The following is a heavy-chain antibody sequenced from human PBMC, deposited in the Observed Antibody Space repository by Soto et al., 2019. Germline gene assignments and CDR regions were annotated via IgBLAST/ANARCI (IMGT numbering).Heavy chain of an antibody. CDR1: GGSISTYY. Sequence: SETLSLTCTVSGGSISTYYWNWVRQPPGKGLERIGYIYYSGTTNYNPSLKSRVTISVDTSKNQFSLKLRSVTAADTAMYYCASQQQLATYNWFDPWGQGILVTVSS. J-gene: IGHJ5*02. CDR3: ASQQQLATYNWFDP. D-gene: IGHD6-13*01. CDR2: IYYSGTT. V-gene: IGHV4-59*01.